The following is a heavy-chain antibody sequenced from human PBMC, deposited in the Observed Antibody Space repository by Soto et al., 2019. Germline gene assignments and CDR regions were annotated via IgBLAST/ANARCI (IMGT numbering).Heavy chain of an antibody. CDR2: ISGSGSIT. J-gene: IGHJ4*02. V-gene: IGHV3-11*01. Sequence: SGGSLRLSCAASGFTFSDYYMSWFRRAPGKGLEWVSYISGSGSITHDADSVKGRFTISRDNAKNSLYLQMNSLRAEDTAIYYCARVGSTLAAGTPDYWGQGTLVTVSS. D-gene: IGHD6-13*01. CDR3: ARVGSTLAAGTPDY. CDR1: GFTFSDYY.